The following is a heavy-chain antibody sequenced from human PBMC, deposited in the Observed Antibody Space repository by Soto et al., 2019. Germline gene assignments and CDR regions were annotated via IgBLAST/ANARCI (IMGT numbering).Heavy chain of an antibody. CDR1: GFTLNSYS. CDR3: ARANSSGWYPVPFDY. Sequence: PGGSLRLSCAASGFTLNSYSMNWVRQAPGKGLEWVSSISSSSTYIYYADSVKGRFTLSRDNAKNSLYLHMDSLRAEDTAVYYCARANSSGWYPVPFDYWGQGTLVTVSS. CDR2: ISSSSTYI. J-gene: IGHJ4*02. D-gene: IGHD6-19*01. V-gene: IGHV3-21*01.